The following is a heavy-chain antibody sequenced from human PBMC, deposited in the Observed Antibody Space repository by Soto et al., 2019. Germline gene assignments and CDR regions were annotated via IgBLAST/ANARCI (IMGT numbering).Heavy chain of an antibody. CDR1: GFTFSTYW. CDR2: IHADGSDT. J-gene: IGHJ4*02. V-gene: IGHV3-74*03. Sequence: EVQLVESGGGLVQPGVSLRLSCAASGFTFSTYWMHWVRQVPGKGLVWVSRIHADGSDTTYADSVKGRFTISRENTKNTLYLRMNSLRAEDTAVYYWAGIPYCHAGSYYDLDYWGQGTRVTVSS. D-gene: IGHD1-26*01. CDR3: AGIPYCHAGSYYDLDY.